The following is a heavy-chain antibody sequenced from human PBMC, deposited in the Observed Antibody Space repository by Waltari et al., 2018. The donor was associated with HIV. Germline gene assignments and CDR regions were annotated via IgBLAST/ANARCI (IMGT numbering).Heavy chain of an antibody. CDR2: LYYSGVT. Sequence: QLQLQESGPGLVKPSETLSLTCTVSGGSISSSRYYWGWIRQPPGKGLEWIGSLYYSGVTSSNPSLKSRVTISVDTSKNQFSLKLSSVTAADTAVYYCASPLGDGGQGYWGQGTLVTVSS. CDR1: GGSISSSRYY. D-gene: IGHD3-16*01. V-gene: IGHV4-39*01. CDR3: ASPLGDGGQGY. J-gene: IGHJ4*02.